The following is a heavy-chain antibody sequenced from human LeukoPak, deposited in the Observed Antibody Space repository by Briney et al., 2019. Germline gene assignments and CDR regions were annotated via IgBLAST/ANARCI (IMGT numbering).Heavy chain of an antibody. CDR2: IIPILGIA. J-gene: IGHJ4*02. Sequence: SVKVSCKASGGTFSSYAISWVRQAPGQGLEWMGRIIPILGIANYAQKFQGRVTMTEDTSTDTAYMELSSLRSEDTAVYYCAKSHVSTATGTGRYFDYWGQGTLVTVSS. V-gene: IGHV1-69*04. CDR3: AKSHVSTATGTGRYFDY. CDR1: GGTFSSYA. D-gene: IGHD3-9*01.